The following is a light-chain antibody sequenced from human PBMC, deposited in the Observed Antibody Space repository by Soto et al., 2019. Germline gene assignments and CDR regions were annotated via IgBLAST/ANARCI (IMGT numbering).Light chain of an antibody. CDR1: SSDVGSYNL. CDR2: EDS. Sequence: QSALTQPASVSGSPGQSITISCTGTSSDVGSYNLVSWYQQHPGNAPKLMIYEDSKRPSGVSNRFSGSKSGNTASLTISGLQAEDEADYYCCSYAGSSTYVFGTRTKLTVL. CDR3: CSYAGSSTYV. J-gene: IGLJ1*01. V-gene: IGLV2-23*01.